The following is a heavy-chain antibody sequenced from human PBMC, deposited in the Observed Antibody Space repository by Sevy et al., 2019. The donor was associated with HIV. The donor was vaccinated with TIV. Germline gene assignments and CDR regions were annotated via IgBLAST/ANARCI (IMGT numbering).Heavy chain of an antibody. Sequence: SGPTLVNPTQTLTLTCTFSGFSLTTSGVGVGWIRQPPGKALEWLALIYWGDDKRYSPSLKSRLIITKDTSKNQVVLTLTNMDPVDTATYYCAHRRGPGYYFDYWGQRTLVTVSS. CDR3: AHRRGPGYYFDY. CDR2: IYWGDDK. CDR1: GFSLTTSGVG. V-gene: IGHV2-5*02. J-gene: IGHJ4*02.